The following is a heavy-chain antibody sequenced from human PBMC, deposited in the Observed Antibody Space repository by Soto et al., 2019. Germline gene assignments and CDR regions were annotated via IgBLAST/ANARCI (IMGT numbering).Heavy chain of an antibody. CDR2: IYYSGST. CDR3: ALTVTTGTIDY. V-gene: IGHV4-59*01. Sequence: SETLSLTCTVSGGSISSYYWSWIRQPPGKGLEWIGYIYYSGSTNYNPSLKSRVTISVDTSKNQFSLKLSSVTAADTAVYYCALTVTTGTIDYWGQGTLVTVSS. D-gene: IGHD4-17*01. J-gene: IGHJ4*02. CDR1: GGSISSYY.